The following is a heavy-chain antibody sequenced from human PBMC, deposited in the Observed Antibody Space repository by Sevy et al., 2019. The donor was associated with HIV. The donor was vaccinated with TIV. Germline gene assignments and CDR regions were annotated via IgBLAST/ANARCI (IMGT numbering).Heavy chain of an antibody. J-gene: IGHJ4*02. Sequence: SETLSLTCSVSGDSINNYYWSWIRQPPGKGLEWIGYTSYSGTTKYSPPLNSRVDISVDTSMHHFSLKINSVTAADTAVYYCARLRWDVVDAPGATPGCYFDSWGQGILVTVSS. V-gene: IGHV4-59*12. CDR3: ARLRWDVVDAPGATPGCYFDS. CDR1: GDSINNYY. CDR2: TSYSGTT. D-gene: IGHD2-2*02.